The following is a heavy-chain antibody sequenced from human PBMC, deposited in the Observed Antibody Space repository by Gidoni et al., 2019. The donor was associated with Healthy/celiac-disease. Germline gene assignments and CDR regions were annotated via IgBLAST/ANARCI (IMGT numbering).Heavy chain of an antibody. CDR2: LSSRSSCI. D-gene: IGHD3-10*01. CDR3: ARRGAPDAFDI. J-gene: IGHJ3*02. V-gene: IGHV3-21*01. Sequence: EVQLVESGGGLVKPGGSLRLSCAASGFTFSSYSMNWVRQAPGKGLGCVSSLSSRSSCIYYAGSVKGRFTISRDNAKNSLYLQMNSLRADDTAVYYCARRGAPDAFDIWGQGTMVTVSS. CDR1: GFTFSSYS.